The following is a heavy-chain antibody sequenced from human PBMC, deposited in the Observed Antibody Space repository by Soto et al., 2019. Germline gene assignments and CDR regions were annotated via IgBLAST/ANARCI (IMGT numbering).Heavy chain of an antibody. V-gene: IGHV3-23*01. CDR3: AKDYSSGLYYFDN. CDR2: IGGSGGST. J-gene: IGHJ4*02. Sequence: GGSLRLSCAASGFTFKSYAMNWVRQAPGKGLEWVSVIGGSGGSTYYADSVKGRFTISRDNSKSTLYLQMNSLRAEDTALYYCAKDYSSGLYYFDNWGQGTLVTVSS. D-gene: IGHD6-19*01. CDR1: GFTFKSYA.